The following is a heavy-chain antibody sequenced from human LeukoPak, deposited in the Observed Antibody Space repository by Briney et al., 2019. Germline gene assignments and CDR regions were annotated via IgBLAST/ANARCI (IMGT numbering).Heavy chain of an antibody. CDR2: INPNSGGT. J-gene: IGHJ3*02. Sequence: ASVKVSCKASGYTFTGYYMHWVRQAPGQGLEWMGRINPNSGGTNYAQKFQGRVTMTRDTSISTAYMELSRLRSEDTAVYYCLGERHYDPAPAFDIWGQGTMVTVSS. CDR3: LGERHYDPAPAFDI. V-gene: IGHV1-2*06. CDR1: GYTFTGYY. D-gene: IGHD3-22*01.